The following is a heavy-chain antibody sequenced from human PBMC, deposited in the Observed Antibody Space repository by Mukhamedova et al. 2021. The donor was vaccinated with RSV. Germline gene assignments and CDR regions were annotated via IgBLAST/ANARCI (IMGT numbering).Heavy chain of an antibody. CDR2: ISYDGSNK. Sequence: GKGLEWVAVISYDGSNKYYADSVKGRFSISRDNSKNTLYLQMNSLRAEDTAVSYCASLKRTYYDILTGYNAFDIWGQGTMVTVSS. D-gene: IGHD3-9*01. CDR3: ASLKRTYYDILTGYNAFDI. J-gene: IGHJ3*02. V-gene: IGHV3-30*04.